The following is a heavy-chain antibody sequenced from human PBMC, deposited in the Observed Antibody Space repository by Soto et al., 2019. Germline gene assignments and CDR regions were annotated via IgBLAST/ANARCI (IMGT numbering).Heavy chain of an antibody. CDR3: ARAVITMVPGVGYGMDV. D-gene: IGHD3-10*01. CDR1: GGSISSYY. J-gene: IGHJ6*02. CDR2: IYYSGST. V-gene: IGHV4-59*01. Sequence: SETLSLSCTVSGGSISSYYWSWIRQPPGKGLEWIGCIYYSGSTNYNPSLKSRVTISVDTSKNQFSLKLSSVTAADTAVYYCARAVITMVPGVGYGMDVWGHGTTVTV.